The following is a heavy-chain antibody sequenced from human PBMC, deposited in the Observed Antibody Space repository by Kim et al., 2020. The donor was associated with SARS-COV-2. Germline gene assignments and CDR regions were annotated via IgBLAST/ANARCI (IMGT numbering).Heavy chain of an antibody. CDR2: MNPNSGNT. V-gene: IGHV1-8*01. D-gene: IGHD2-2*01. J-gene: IGHJ5*02. Sequence: ASVKVSYKASGYTFTSYDINWVRQATGQGLEWMGWMNPNSGNTGYAQKFQGRVTMTRNTSISTAYMELSSLRSEDTAVYYCARGRQRGGAQRAWFDPWGQGTLVTVSS. CDR1: GYTFTSYD. CDR3: ARGRQRGGAQRAWFDP.